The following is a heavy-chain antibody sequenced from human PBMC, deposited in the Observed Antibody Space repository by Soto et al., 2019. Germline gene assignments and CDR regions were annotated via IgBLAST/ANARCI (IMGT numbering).Heavy chain of an antibody. CDR3: ARAMRQLVSWGDGMDV. CDR1: GYTFTSYG. CDR2: ISAYNGNT. J-gene: IGHJ6*02. V-gene: IGHV1-18*04. D-gene: IGHD6-6*01. Sequence: QVQLVQSGAEVKKPGASVKVSCKASGYTFTSYGISWVRQAPGQGLEWMGWISAYNGNTNYAQKLQGRVTMTTDTSTSTAYMELRSLRSDDTAVYYCARAMRQLVSWGDGMDVWGQGNTVTVSS.